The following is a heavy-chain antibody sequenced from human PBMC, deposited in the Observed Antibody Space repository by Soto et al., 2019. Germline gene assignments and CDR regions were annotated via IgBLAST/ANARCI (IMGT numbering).Heavy chain of an antibody. Sequence: EVQLVESGGGLVKPGGSLRLSCAASGFTFSNAWMSWVRQAPGKGLEWVGRIKSKTDGGTTDYAAPVKGRFTISRDDSKNTLYLQMNSLKTEDTAVYYCTTEDSSWYLYFQHWGQGTLVTVSS. V-gene: IGHV3-15*01. CDR3: TTEDSSWYLYFQH. J-gene: IGHJ1*01. CDR1: GFTFSNAW. CDR2: IKSKTDGGTT. D-gene: IGHD6-13*01.